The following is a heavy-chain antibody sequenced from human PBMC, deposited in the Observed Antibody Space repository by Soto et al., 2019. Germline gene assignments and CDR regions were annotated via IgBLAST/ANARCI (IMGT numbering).Heavy chain of an antibody. D-gene: IGHD6-19*01. CDR3: AREQWLALNDYYYYYGMDV. J-gene: IGHJ6*02. V-gene: IGHV3-66*01. CDR1: GFTVSSNY. CDR2: IYSGGST. Sequence: PGGSLRLSCAASGFTVSSNYMSWVRQAPGKGLEWVSVIYSGGSTYYADSVKGRFTISRDNSKNTLYLQMNSLRAEDTAVYYCAREQWLALNDYYYYYGMDVWGQGTTVTVSS.